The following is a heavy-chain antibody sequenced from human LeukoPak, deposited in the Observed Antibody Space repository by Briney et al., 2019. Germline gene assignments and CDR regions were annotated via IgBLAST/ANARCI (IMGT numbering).Heavy chain of an antibody. J-gene: IGHJ4*02. D-gene: IGHD3-22*01. CDR3: AKGHSDSSGYLWPFDY. CDR1: GFIFSSYA. V-gene: IGHV3-23*01. Sequence: GGSLRLSCAASGFIFSSYAMSWVRQAPGKGLEWFSTISGSGGSTYYADSVKGRFTISRDNSKNTVYLQMNSLRAEDTAVYYCAKGHSDSSGYLWPFDYWGQGTLVTVSS. CDR2: ISGSGGST.